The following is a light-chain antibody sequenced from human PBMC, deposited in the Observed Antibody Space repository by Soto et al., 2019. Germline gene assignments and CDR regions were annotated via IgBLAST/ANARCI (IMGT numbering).Light chain of an antibody. Sequence: SYELTQPPSGSVTPGQSSRFTCGGHTIGSRSVHWYQPEPGQAPIVVVYDDGDRHSAIPGRCSGSSSANTATLTISRVEARDKAEYYGQVWNSISDHYGFGTGTKVTV. V-gene: IGLV3-21*02. CDR2: DDG. CDR3: QVWNSISDHYG. CDR1: TIGSRS. J-gene: IGLJ1*01.